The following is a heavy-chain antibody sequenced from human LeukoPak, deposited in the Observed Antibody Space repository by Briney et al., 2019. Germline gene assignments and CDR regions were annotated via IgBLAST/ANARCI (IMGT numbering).Heavy chain of an antibody. CDR1: GFTFSSYG. D-gene: IGHD3-10*01. Sequence: PGGSLRLSCAASGFTFSSYGMHWVRQAPGKGLEWEAVISYDGSNKYNADSVKGRFTISRDNSKDTLYLQMNSLRAEDTAVYYCARAYYGSGSYSFDYWGQGTLVTVSS. CDR2: ISYDGSNK. V-gene: IGHV3-30*19. CDR3: ARAYYGSGSYSFDY. J-gene: IGHJ4*02.